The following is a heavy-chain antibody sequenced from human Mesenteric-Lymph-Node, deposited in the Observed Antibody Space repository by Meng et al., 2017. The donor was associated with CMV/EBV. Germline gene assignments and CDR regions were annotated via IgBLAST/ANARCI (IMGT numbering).Heavy chain of an antibody. CDR2: ISSSSSYI. CDR3: ITNDKEWPPL. CDR1: GFTFSSYS. D-gene: IGHD3-3*01. J-gene: IGHJ4*02. V-gene: IGHV3-21*03. Sequence: SCAASGFTFSSYSMNWVRQAPGKGLEWDSSISSSSSYIYYADSVKGRFTISRDNAKNSLYLQMNSLKTEDTALYYCITNDKEWPPLWGQGTLVTVSS.